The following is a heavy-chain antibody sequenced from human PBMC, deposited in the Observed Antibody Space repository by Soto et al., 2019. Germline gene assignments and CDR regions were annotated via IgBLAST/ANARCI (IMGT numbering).Heavy chain of an antibody. V-gene: IGHV3-23*01. CDR1: GFTFSTYA. CDR2: ISGSGDTT. Sequence: EVQLFESGGGLVQPGGSLRLSCAASGFTFSTYAMSWVRHAPGKGLEWVSAISGSGDTTYYANSVKGRFTISRDNSKNTLYLQMNSLRAEDTAVYYCAKGSYRPNDYWGQGTLVTVSS. CDR3: AKGSYRPNDY. D-gene: IGHD1-26*01. J-gene: IGHJ4*02.